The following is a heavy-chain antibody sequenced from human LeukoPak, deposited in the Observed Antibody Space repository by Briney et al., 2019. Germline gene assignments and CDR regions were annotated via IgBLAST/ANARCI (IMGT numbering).Heavy chain of an antibody. CDR3: AKRIATAGPYFDY. J-gene: IGHJ4*02. CDR2: ISASGGST. CDR1: GFTFSSYA. D-gene: IGHD6-13*01. Sequence: PGGSLRLSCAASGFTFSSYAMSWVRQAPGMGLEWASAISASGGSTYYADSVKGRFTISRDSSKSTLYLQMNTLRAEDTAVYYCAKRIATAGPYFDYWGQGALVTVSS. V-gene: IGHV3-23*01.